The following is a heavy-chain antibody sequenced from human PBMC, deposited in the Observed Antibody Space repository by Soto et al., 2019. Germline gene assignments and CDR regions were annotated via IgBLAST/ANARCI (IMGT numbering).Heavy chain of an antibody. CDR1: GFTFSDYY. V-gene: IGHV3-11*03. D-gene: IGHD3-10*01. Sequence: PGGSLRLSCAASGFTFSDYYMSWIRQAPGKGLEWVSYISSSSSYTNYADSVKGRFTISRDNAKNSLYLQMNSLRAEDTAVYYCARRGGVWFDNSGAFDIWGQGTMVTVSS. CDR3: ARRGGVWFDNSGAFDI. J-gene: IGHJ3*02. CDR2: ISSSSSYT.